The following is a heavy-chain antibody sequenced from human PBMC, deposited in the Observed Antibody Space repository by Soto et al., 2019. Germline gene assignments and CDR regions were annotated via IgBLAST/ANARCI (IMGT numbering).Heavy chain of an antibody. CDR2: INAGNGNT. V-gene: IGHV1-3*01. D-gene: IGHD3-16*02. CDR1: GYTNTSYA. CDR3: ARASLTFGGVIAPYYFDY. J-gene: IGHJ4*02. Sequence: GASVKVSCKTSGYTNTSYAMHWVRQAPGQRLEWMGWINAGNGNTKYSQKFQGRVTITRDTSASTAYMELSSLRSEDTAVYYCARASLTFGGVIAPYYFDYWGQGTLVTVSS.